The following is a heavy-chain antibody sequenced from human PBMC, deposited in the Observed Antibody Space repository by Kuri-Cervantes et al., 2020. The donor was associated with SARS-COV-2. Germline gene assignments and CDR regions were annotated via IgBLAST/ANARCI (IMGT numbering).Heavy chain of an antibody. CDR3: AQDVSQLGRACRY. V-gene: IGHV3-23*01. J-gene: IGHJ4*02. Sequence: GGSLRLSCAASGFSFSSYAMSWVRQAPGKGLEWVSAISGSGDNTYYADAVKSRFTISRDNSQNTVYLQMNSLRGEDTALYYCAQDVSQLGRACRYWGQGTLVTVSS. CDR1: GFSFSSYA. D-gene: IGHD6-6*01. CDR2: ISGSGDNT.